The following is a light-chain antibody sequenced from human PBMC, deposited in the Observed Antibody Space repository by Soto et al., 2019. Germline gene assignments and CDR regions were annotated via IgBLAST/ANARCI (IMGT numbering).Light chain of an antibody. V-gene: IGKV2D-29*01. Sequence: IALTQTPLSHSVTPGQPASIYCKSTKSLLQSDGKNYLYWFFQRQGKPPQNLIYEASKRFSGVPDRISGSGSWTEFTLKISRVAPEDVGVYYCMQCAQLPRTFGPGTKLEIK. CDR1: KSLLQSDGKNY. CDR3: MQCAQLPRT. J-gene: IGKJ2*01. CDR2: EAS.